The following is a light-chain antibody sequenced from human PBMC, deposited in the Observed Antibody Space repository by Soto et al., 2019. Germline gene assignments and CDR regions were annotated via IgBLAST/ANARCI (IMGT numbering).Light chain of an antibody. CDR3: QLYGNSPRYT. Sequence: EIVLTQSPGNLSLSPGERATLSCRASQTVSTNFLAWYQQKPGQAPRLLIHGASGRASGIPDRFSGSGSGTDFPLTISRLEAADFAVYYCQLYGNSPRYTFGQGTKLEIK. CDR1: QTVSTNF. V-gene: IGKV3-20*01. J-gene: IGKJ2*01. CDR2: GAS.